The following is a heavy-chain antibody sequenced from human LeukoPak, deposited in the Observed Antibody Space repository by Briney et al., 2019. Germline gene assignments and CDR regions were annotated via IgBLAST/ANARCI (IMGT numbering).Heavy chain of an antibody. D-gene: IGHD3-16*02. Sequence: GGSLRLSCAASGLTFSSYWMSWVRQAPGKGLEWVANIKQDGSEKYYVDSVKGRFTISRDNAKNSLYLQMNSLRAEDTAVYYCARGRDPLSPLDYWGQGTLVTVSS. J-gene: IGHJ4*02. CDR2: IKQDGSEK. CDR3: ARGRDPLSPLDY. V-gene: IGHV3-7*01. CDR1: GLTFSSYW.